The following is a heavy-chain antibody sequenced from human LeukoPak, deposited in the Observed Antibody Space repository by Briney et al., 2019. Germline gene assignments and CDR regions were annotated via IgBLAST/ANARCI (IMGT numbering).Heavy chain of an antibody. D-gene: IGHD3-3*02. Sequence: SETLSLTCTVSGGSISSGSYYWSWIRQPAGKGLEWIGRIYTSGSTNYNPSLKSRVTISVDTSKNQFSLKLSSVTAADTAVYYCAGISGTYHLEYWGQGTLVTVSS. V-gene: IGHV4-61*02. J-gene: IGHJ4*02. CDR2: IYTSGST. CDR3: AGISGTYHLEY. CDR1: GGSISSGSYY.